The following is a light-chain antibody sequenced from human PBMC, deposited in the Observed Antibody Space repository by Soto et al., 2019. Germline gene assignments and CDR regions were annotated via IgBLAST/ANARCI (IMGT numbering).Light chain of an antibody. J-gene: IGKJ1*01. CDR2: AAS. Sequence: AIQMTQSPSSLSASVGDRVTITCRTSQDIRNAFCWFQQKPGKAPNLLIYAASTLKSGVPSRFSGSASGTDFTLTISGLQPEDFATYYCLQDYNYIWTFGQGTRVEI. CDR1: QDIRNA. CDR3: LQDYNYIWT. V-gene: IGKV1-6*01.